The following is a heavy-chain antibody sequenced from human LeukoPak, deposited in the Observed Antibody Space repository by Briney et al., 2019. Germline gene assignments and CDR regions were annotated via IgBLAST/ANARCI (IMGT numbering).Heavy chain of an antibody. V-gene: IGHV3-23*01. CDR2: ISGSGGST. Sequence: GGSLRLSCAASGSTFSSHAMSWVRQAPGKGLEWVSGISGSGGSTYYADSVKGRFTISRDNSKNTLYLQMNSLRAEDTAVYYCAREPYPLYDFWSGYFDYWGQGTLVTVSS. J-gene: IGHJ4*02. CDR3: AREPYPLYDFWSGYFDY. D-gene: IGHD3-3*01. CDR1: GSTFSSHA.